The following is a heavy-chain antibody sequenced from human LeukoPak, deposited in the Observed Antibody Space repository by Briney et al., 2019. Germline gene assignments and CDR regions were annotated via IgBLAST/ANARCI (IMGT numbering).Heavy chain of an antibody. CDR3: AKDGSWSCTD. D-gene: IGHD2-8*02. J-gene: IGHJ4*02. V-gene: IGHV3-30*02. CDR1: GFTFSNYA. CDR2: IAHHGNNK. Sequence: GGSLRLSCAASGFTFSNYAIHWVRQGPGKGLEWVAYIAHHGNNKYYADSVKGRFTTSRDNSKRTLYLQMNSLRADDTAVYYCAKDGSWSCTDWGQGTLVTVSS.